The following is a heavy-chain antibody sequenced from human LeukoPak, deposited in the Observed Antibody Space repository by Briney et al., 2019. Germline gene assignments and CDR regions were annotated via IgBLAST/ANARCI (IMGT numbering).Heavy chain of an antibody. Sequence: PGGSLRLSCAASGFTFSSYAMHWVRQAPGKGLEWVAVISYDGSNKYYADSVKGRFTISRDNFQNTLYLQMNSLRPEDTAVYYCAKMEYYDSSGYYGHFFDYWGQGTLVTVSS. J-gene: IGHJ4*02. D-gene: IGHD3-22*01. CDR3: AKMEYYDSSGYYGHFFDY. CDR2: ISYDGSNK. V-gene: IGHV3-30-3*02. CDR1: GFTFSSYA.